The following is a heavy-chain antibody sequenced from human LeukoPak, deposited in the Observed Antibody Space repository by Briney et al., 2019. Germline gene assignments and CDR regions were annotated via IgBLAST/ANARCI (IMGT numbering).Heavy chain of an antibody. CDR2: INPNSGGT. D-gene: IGHD3-22*01. J-gene: IGHJ3*02. CDR3: ARPFSDYYDSSGQGAFDI. CDR1: GYTFTGYY. V-gene: IGHV1-2*02. Sequence: ASVKVSCKASGYTFTGYYMHWVRQAPGQGLEWMGWINPNSGGTNYAQKFQGRVTMTRDTSISTAYMELSRLRSDDTAVYYCARPFSDYYDSSGQGAFDIWGQGTMVTVSS.